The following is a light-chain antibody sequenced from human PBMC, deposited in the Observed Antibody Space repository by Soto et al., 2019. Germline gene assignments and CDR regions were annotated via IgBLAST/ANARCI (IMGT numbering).Light chain of an antibody. Sequence: QSALTQPASVSGSPGQSITISCTGTSSDVGSYNLVSWYQQHPGKAPKLMIYEVSKRPSGVSNRFSGSKSGNTASRTISGLQAEDEADYYCCSYAGSSPYVFGTGTKLTVL. CDR1: SSDVGSYNL. CDR2: EVS. CDR3: CSYAGSSPYV. J-gene: IGLJ1*01. V-gene: IGLV2-23*02.